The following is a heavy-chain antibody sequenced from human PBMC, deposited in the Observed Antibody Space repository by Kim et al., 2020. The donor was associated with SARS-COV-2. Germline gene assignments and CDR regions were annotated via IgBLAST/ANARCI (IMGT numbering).Heavy chain of an antibody. J-gene: IGHJ4*02. CDR3: ARGTRRITMIVVVMKGYYFDY. V-gene: IGHV4-34*01. CDR1: GGSFSGYY. CDR2: INHSGST. Sequence: SETLSLTCAVYGGSFSGYYWSWIRQPPGKGLEWIGEINHSGSTNHNPSLKSRVTISVDTSKNQFSLKLSSVTAADTAVYYCARGTRRITMIVVVMKGYYFDYWGQGTLVTVSS. D-gene: IGHD3-22*01.